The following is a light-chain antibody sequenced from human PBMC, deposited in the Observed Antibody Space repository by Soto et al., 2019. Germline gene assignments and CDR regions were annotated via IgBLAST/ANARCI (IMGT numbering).Light chain of an antibody. J-gene: IGKJ1*01. V-gene: IGKV1-12*01. CDR1: QGIGIW. Sequence: DIPMTQSPSSVSASVGDRVTITCRASQGIGIWLAWYQQKPGKAPQLLIYGASSLQTGVPSRFSGSGSGTDFTLTIRSLQLEDFATYFCQQSNNFPRTFGQGTKVEI. CDR2: GAS. CDR3: QQSNNFPRT.